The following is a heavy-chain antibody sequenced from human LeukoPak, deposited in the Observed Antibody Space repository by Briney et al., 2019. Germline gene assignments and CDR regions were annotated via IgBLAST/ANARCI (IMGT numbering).Heavy chain of an antibody. Sequence: PGGSLRLSCAASGFTFSSYSMNWVRQAPGKGLEWVSSISSSSSYIYYADSVKGRFTISRDNAKNSLYLQMNSLRAEDTAVYYCARDPCSSTSCYSQYYFDYWGQGTLVTVSS. V-gene: IGHV3-21*01. D-gene: IGHD2-2*02. CDR3: ARDPCSSTSCYSQYYFDY. CDR1: GFTFSSYS. CDR2: ISSSSSYI. J-gene: IGHJ4*02.